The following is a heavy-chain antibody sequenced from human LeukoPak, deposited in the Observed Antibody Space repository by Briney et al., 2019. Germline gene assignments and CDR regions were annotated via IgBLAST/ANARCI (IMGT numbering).Heavy chain of an antibody. CDR1: GYTFTSYG. Sequence: ASVKVSCKASGYTFTSYGISWVRQAPGQGLEWMGINSPSGEDTAYAQRFQGRVTMTRDTSTSTVYMELSGLTSEDTAVYYCARENYYGSGSYSDYWGQGTLVTVSS. D-gene: IGHD3-10*01. J-gene: IGHJ4*02. V-gene: IGHV1-46*01. CDR2: NSPSGEDT. CDR3: ARENYYGSGSYSDY.